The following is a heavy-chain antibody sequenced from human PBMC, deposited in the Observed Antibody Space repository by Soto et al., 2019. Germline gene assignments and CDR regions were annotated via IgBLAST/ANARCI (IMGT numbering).Heavy chain of an antibody. CDR1: GGTISRGGYY. V-gene: IGHV4-31*03. D-gene: IGHD6-13*01. Sequence: SETMSLTCTVSGGTISRGGYYWSWIRQHPGKGLEWIGYIYYSGSTYYNPSLKSRVTISVDTSKNQFSLKLSSVTAADTAVYYCARDQPGNSTSGSSFDYWGQETLATVPS. CDR2: IYYSGST. J-gene: IGHJ4*02. CDR3: ARDQPGNSTSGSSFDY.